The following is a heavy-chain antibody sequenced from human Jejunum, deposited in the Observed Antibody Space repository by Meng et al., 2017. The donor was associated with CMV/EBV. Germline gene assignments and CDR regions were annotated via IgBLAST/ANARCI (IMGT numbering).Heavy chain of an antibody. CDR1: GFTYSNCW. D-gene: IGHD2-15*01. CDR3: VREDIVVFDY. J-gene: IGHJ4*02. V-gene: IGHV3-7*01. CDR2: IKQDGSAT. Sequence: SCAVSGFTYSNCWMSWVRQSPGMGLEWVAKIKQDGSATYYADSVKGRFTISRDNAKNSLYLQMDNLRADDTAVYYCVREDIVVFDYWGQGTLVTVSS.